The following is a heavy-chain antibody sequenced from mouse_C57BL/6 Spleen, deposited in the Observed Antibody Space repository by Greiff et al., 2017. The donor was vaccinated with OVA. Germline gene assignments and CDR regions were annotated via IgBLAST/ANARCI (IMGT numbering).Heavy chain of an antibody. J-gene: IGHJ2*01. CDR2: IDPETGGT. Sequence: VQGVESGAELVRPGASVTLSCKASGYTFTDYEMHWVKQTPVHGLEWIGAIDPETGGTAYNQKFKGKAILTADKSSSTAYMELRSLTSEDSAVYYCTRGSGGSFDYWGQGTTLTVSS. CDR3: TRGSGGSFDY. CDR1: GYTFTDYE. V-gene: IGHV1-15*01.